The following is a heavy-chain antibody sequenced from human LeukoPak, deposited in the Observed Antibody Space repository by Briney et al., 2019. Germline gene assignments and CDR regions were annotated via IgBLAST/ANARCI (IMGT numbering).Heavy chain of an antibody. CDR2: ISSSSSTI. CDR1: GFTFSSHW. CDR3: ASLNYDILEDY. D-gene: IGHD3-9*01. Sequence: GGSLRLSCAASGFTFSSHWVHWVRQAPGKGLEWVSYISSSSSTIYYADSVKGRFTISRDNAKNSLYLQMNSLRAEDTAVYYCASLNYDILEDYWGQGTLVTVSS. V-gene: IGHV3-48*01. J-gene: IGHJ4*02.